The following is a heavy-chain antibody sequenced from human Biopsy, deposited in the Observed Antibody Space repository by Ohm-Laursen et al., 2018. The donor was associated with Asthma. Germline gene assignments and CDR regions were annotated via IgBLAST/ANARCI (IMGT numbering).Heavy chain of an antibody. Sequence: SETLSLTCTVSGGSMSSSSYSWGWIRQPPGKGLEWIGSISYTGNTDIPSLRSRLTLSVDTSKNNFSLKLTSATAADKAVFYCARHWNWGSFLDYWGQGMLVTVSS. J-gene: IGHJ4*02. D-gene: IGHD7-27*01. V-gene: IGHV4-39*01. CDR2: ISYTGNT. CDR1: GGSMSSSSYS. CDR3: ARHWNWGSFLDY.